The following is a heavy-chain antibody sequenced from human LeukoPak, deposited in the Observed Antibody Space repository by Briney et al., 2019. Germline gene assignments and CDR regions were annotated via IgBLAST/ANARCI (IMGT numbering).Heavy chain of an antibody. CDR1: GFTISDHW. J-gene: IGHJ4*02. D-gene: IGHD3-10*01. CDR3: ARVVPPLYYFDY. Sequence: GGSLRLSCAASGFTISDHWMHWVRHAPGKGLVWVSRINSDAGRPSYADSVKGRFTISRDNAKNSLYLQMNSLRAEDTAVYFCARVVPPLYYFDYWGQGTLVTVSS. CDR2: INSDAGRP. V-gene: IGHV3-74*01.